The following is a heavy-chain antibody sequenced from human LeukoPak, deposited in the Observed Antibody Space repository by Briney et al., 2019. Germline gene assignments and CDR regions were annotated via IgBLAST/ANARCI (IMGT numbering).Heavy chain of an antibody. D-gene: IGHD6-13*01. J-gene: IGHJ5*02. CDR1: GYTFTGYY. Sequence: ASVKVSCKASGYTFTGYYMHWVRQAPGQGLEWLGRINPNSGVPNYAQKFQGRVTMTRDTAISTAYMQLSGLRSGDTAVYNCAREVGYSSSYYGRFDPWGQGTLVTVSS. CDR3: AREVGYSSSYYGRFDP. CDR2: INPNSGVP. V-gene: IGHV1-2*06.